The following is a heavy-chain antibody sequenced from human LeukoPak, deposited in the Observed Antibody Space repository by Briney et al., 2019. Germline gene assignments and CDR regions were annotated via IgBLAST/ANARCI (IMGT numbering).Heavy chain of an antibody. Sequence: ASVKVSCKASGYTFTSYGISWVRQAPGQGLEWMRWISAYNGNTNYAQKLQGRVTMTTDTSTSTAYMELRSLRSDDTAVYYCARAKRAYDFWSGYLGYWGQGTLVTVSS. CDR3: ARAKRAYDFWSGYLGY. V-gene: IGHV1-18*01. J-gene: IGHJ4*02. CDR1: GYTFTSYG. CDR2: ISAYNGNT. D-gene: IGHD3-3*01.